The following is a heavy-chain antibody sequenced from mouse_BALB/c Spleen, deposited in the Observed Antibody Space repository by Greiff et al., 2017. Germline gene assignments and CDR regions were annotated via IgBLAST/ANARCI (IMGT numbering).Heavy chain of an antibody. CDR3: ARSYLSDWFAY. CDR1: GFNIKDTY. CDR2: IDPANGNT. Sequence: EVQLQQSGAELVKPGASVKLSCTASGFNIKDTYMHWVKQRPEQGLEWIGRIDPANGNTKYDPKFQGKATITADTSSNTAYLQLSSLTSEDTAVYYCARSYLSDWFAYWGQGTLVTVSA. V-gene: IGHV14-3*02. D-gene: IGHD5-5*01. J-gene: IGHJ3*01.